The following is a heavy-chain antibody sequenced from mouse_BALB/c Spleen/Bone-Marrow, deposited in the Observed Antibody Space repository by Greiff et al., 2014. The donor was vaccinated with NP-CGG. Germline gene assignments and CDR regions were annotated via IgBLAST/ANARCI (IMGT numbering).Heavy chain of an antibody. CDR3: ARYYDHDWYSDV. J-gene: IGHJ1*01. Sequence: QVQLKESGPELVKPGASVKMSCKAPGYTFTDYVISWVKQRTGQGLEWIGEIYPGSGSTYYNEKFKGKATLTADKSSNTAYMQLSSPTSEDSAVYFCARYYDHDWYSDVWGAGTTVTVSS. V-gene: IGHV1-77*01. CDR1: GYTFTDYV. CDR2: IYPGSGST. D-gene: IGHD2-4*01.